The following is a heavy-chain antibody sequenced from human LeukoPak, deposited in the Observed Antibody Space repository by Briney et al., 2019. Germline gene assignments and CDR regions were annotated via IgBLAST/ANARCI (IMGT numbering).Heavy chain of an antibody. CDR2: ISGSGGST. CDR3: AKDGIAAAGRKAGDY. CDR1: GFTFSSYA. D-gene: IGHD6-13*01. Sequence: GGSLSLSCAASGFTFSSYAMSWVRQAPGKGREGVSAISGSGGSTYYADSVKGRFTISRDNSKNTLYLQMNSLRAEDTAVYYCAKDGIAAAGRKAGDYWGQGTLVTVSS. J-gene: IGHJ4*02. V-gene: IGHV3-23*01.